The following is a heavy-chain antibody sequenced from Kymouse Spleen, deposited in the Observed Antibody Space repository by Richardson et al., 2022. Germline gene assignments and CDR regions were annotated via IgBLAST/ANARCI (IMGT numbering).Heavy chain of an antibody. J-gene: IGHJ3*02. Sequence: QVQLQESGPGLVKPSETLSLTCTVSGGSISSYYWSWIRQPPGKGLEWIGYIYYSGSTNYNPSLKSRVTISVDTSKNQFSLKLSSVTAADTAVYYCARGKLELFAFDIWGQGTMVTVSS. CDR3: ARGKLELFAFDI. CDR2: IYYSGST. V-gene: IGHV4-59*01. D-gene: IGHD1-7*01. CDR1: GGSISSYY.